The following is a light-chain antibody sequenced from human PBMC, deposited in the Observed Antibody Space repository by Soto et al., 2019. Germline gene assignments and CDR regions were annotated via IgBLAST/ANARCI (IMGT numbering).Light chain of an antibody. J-gene: IGLJ2*01. CDR3: SSYTRSTPLV. CDR1: SNDIGAYRF. Sequence: QSALTQPASVSGSPGQSIAISCTGTSNDIGAYRFVSWYQQHPGKAPKLIIYDVNSRPSGVSDRFSGSKSGNTASLAISGLQADDESDYYCSSYTRSTPLVFGGGTKLPVL. CDR2: DVN. V-gene: IGLV2-14*01.